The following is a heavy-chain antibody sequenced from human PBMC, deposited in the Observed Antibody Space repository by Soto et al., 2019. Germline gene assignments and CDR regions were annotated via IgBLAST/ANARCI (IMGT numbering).Heavy chain of an antibody. J-gene: IGHJ5*02. CDR2: IYYSGST. Sequence: SETLSLTCTVSGGSISSYYWSLIRQPPGKGLEWIGYIYYSGSTNYNPSLKSRVTISVDTSKNQFSLKLSSVTAADTAVYYCARDHEVRGVRWFDPWGQGTLVTVSS. V-gene: IGHV4-59*01. D-gene: IGHD3-10*01. CDR1: GGSISSYY. CDR3: ARDHEVRGVRWFDP.